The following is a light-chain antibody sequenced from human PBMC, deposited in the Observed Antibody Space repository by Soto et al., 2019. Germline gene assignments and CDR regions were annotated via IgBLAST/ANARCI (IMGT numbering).Light chain of an antibody. CDR2: DAS. J-gene: IGKJ4*01. CDR3: QQRSTWPLT. CDR1: QSVSSF. V-gene: IGKV3-11*01. Sequence: EIVLTQSPATLSLSPGERVALSCRASQSVSSFLAWYQQKPGQAPRLLIYDASNRATGIPARFSGSGSGTDFTLTISSIEPEDSAVYYCQQRSTWPLTFGGGTKVEIK.